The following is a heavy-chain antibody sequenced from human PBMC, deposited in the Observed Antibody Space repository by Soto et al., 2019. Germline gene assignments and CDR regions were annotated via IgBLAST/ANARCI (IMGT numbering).Heavy chain of an antibody. CDR2: ISAYNGNT. CDR1: GYTFTSYG. V-gene: IGHV1-18*04. D-gene: IGHD6-6*01. J-gene: IGHJ6*02. CDR3: AREGTVEYSSSYYYYYGMDV. Sequence: ASVKVSCKASGYTFTSYGISWVRQAPGQGLEWMGWISAYNGNTNYAQKLQGRVTMTTDTSTSTAYMELRGLRSDDTAVYYCAREGTVEYSSSYYYYYGMDVWGQGTTVTVSS.